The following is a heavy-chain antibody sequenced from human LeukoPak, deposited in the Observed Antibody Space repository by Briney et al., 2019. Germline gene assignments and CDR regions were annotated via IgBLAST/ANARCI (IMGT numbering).Heavy chain of an antibody. CDR2: ISHDASDK. CDR3: AREGVQTTVDAFDI. Sequence: SLRLSCAASGFTLKIYPMHWVRQAPGKGLEWLSVISHDASDKTNADSVKGRFIISRDNSKNTIYLQLNSLRPEDTAMYYCAREGVQTTVDAFDIWGLGTMVTASS. J-gene: IGHJ3*02. V-gene: IGHV3-30*04. D-gene: IGHD4-17*01. CDR1: GFTLKIYP.